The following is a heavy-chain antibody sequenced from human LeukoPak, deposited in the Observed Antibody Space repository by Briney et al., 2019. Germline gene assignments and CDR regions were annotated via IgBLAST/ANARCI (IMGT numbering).Heavy chain of an antibody. CDR2: ISGSGRST. D-gene: IGHD4-17*01. J-gene: IGHJ4*02. CDR1: GFTFNNYA. CDR3: AKDTVTTGTDH. V-gene: IGHV3-23*01. Sequence: PGGSLRLSCAASGFTFNNYAMSWVRQAPGKGLEWVSAISGSGRSTFYADSVKGRFTISRDNSKNTLYLQMNSLRAEDTAVYYCAKDTVTTGTDHWGQGTLVTVSS.